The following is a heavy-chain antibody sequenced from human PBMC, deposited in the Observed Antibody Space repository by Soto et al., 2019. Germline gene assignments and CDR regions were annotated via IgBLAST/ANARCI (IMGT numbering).Heavy chain of an antibody. D-gene: IGHD1-26*01. V-gene: IGHV3-7*03. J-gene: IGHJ4*02. CDR2: INQDGSEN. Sequence: GKSLRLSCAASGFTFSSYWMSWVRPAPEKGLGWVANINQDGSENYYVDSVKGRCTISRDNAKNSLYLQMNSLRAEATVVYYGASTQGVGATPFDYWGQGTLVTVSS. CDR3: ASTQGVGATPFDY. CDR1: GFTFSSYW.